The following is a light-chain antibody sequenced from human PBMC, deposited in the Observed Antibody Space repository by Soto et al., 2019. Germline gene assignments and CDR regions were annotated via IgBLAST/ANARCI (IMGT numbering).Light chain of an antibody. J-gene: IGKJ5*01. CDR1: QSVSSSN. CDR3: QQYNNRPPIT. Sequence: EIVLTQSPGTLSLSPGEGATLSCRASQSVSSSNLAWYQQKPGQAPRLLLYGASTRATDIPARFSGSGSGTDFTLTISGLQSEDFGVYLCQQYNNRPPITFGQGTRLEIK. CDR2: GAS. V-gene: IGKV3-15*01.